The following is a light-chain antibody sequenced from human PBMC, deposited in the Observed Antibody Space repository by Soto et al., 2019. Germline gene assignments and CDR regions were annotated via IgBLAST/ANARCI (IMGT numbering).Light chain of an antibody. CDR3: SSYTDSTNYG. CDR1: SSDVGTRNF. J-gene: IGLJ1*01. V-gene: IGLV2-14*01. CDR2: QVT. Sequence: QSVLTQPASVSGSPGQSITISCTGTSSDVGTRNFVSWYQQHPGKAPKLMIYQVTNRPSGVSNRFSGSKSGNTASLTISGLQAEDEADYYCSSYTDSTNYGVGTGTKV.